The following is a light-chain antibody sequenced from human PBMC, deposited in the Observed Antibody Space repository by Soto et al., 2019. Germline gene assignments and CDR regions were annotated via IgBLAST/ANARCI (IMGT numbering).Light chain of an antibody. J-gene: IGKJ5*01. CDR3: QHRSNWPPTIT. CDR1: QSVTTL. V-gene: IGKV3-11*01. CDR2: DAS. Sequence: DIVLTQFPASLCFPPGEGATVSWRASQSVTTLLAWYQQKPGQAPRLLIYDASDRATGIPARFSGSGAGTDFTLTISSLEPEDFAVYYCQHRSNWPPTITFGQGTQLEIK.